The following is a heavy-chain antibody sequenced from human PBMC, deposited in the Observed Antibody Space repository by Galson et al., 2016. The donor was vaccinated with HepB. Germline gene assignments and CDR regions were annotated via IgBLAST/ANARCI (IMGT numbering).Heavy chain of an antibody. CDR3: ARFVGKVVPGRGVMGYGVDV. J-gene: IGHJ6*02. CDR1: GYTFTNYG. V-gene: IGHV1-18*04. Sequence: SVKVSCKASGYTFTNYGITWVRQAPGQGLEWMGWIRPNNGNTDYAQKFQDRVTMTTDTSTTTAHMELRSIRSDDTAVYYCARFVGKVVPGRGVMGYGVDVWGQGTTVTVSS. CDR2: IRPNNGNT. D-gene: IGHD3-10*01.